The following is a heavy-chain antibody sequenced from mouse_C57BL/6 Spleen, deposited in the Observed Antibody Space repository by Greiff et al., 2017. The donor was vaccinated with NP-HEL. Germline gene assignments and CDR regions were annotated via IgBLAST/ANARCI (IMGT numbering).Heavy chain of an antibody. J-gene: IGHJ3*01. CDR3: ARQGTYYSNYEGFAY. V-gene: IGHV5-6*01. Sequence: EVMLVESGGDLVKPGGSLKLSCAASGFTFSSYGMSWVRQTPDKRLEWVATISSGGSYTYYPDSVKGRFTISRDNAKNTLYLQMSSRKSEDTAMYYCARQGTYYSNYEGFAYWGQGTLVTVSA. CDR2: ISSGGSYT. CDR1: GFTFSSYG. D-gene: IGHD2-5*01.